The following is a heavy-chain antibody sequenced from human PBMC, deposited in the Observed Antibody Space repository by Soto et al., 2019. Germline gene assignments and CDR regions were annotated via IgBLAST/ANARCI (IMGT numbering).Heavy chain of an antibody. CDR3: SRYGFGDSGNWCDP. CDR1: EFTFSSFW. Sequence: EVQLVESGGGLVQPGGSLRLSCAASEFTFSSFWMHWVRQVPGKGLVWVSRMEGAGRSTSYADAVKGRFIITRDNAKNTLFLQMNSLRAEDTGVYYCSRYGFGDSGNWCDPWGQGTLVTVSS. V-gene: IGHV3-74*01. J-gene: IGHJ5*02. D-gene: IGHD4-17*01. CDR2: MEGAGRST.